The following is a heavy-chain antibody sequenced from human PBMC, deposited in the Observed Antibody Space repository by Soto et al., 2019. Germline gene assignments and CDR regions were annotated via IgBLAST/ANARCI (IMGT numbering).Heavy chain of an antibody. CDR2: IYWDDDR. Sequence: QITLKESGPTLVKPTHTLTLTCTFSGFSLASRGVGVGWIRQPPGKALEWLAVIYWDDDRRYSTSLKTMLTITKDTSKNQVVLTMANMDSVDTATFFCAHLMITFGGVVGDDAFDVWGQGTVVTVAS. CDR1: GFSLASRGVG. D-gene: IGHD3-16*01. CDR3: AHLMITFGGVVGDDAFDV. V-gene: IGHV2-5*02. J-gene: IGHJ3*01.